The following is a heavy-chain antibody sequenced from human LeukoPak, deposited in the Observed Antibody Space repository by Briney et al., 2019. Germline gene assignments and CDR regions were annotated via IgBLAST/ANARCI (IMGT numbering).Heavy chain of an antibody. D-gene: IGHD3-3*01. V-gene: IGHV3-30-3*01. CDR3: ARERGGAFDI. CDR2: ISYDGSNK. Sequence: GRPLRLSCAASGFTFSSYAMHWVRQAPGKGLEWVAVISYDGSNKYYADSVKGRFTISRDNSKNTLYLQMNSLRAEDTAVYYCARERGGAFDIWGQGTMVTVSS. CDR1: GFTFSSYA. J-gene: IGHJ3*02.